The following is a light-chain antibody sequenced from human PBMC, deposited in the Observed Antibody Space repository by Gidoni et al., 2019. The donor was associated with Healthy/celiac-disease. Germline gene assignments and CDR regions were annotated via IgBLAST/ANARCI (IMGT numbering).Light chain of an antibody. V-gene: IGKV1-39*01. CDR2: AAS. Sequence: DIQMTQSRSSLSAYVGDRVTITCRASQSISSYLNWYQQKPGKAPKLLIYAASSLQSGVPSRFSGSGSGTDFTLTISSLQPEDFATYYCQQSYSTPRITFGPGTKLDIK. CDR1: QSISSY. J-gene: IGKJ3*01. CDR3: QQSYSTPRIT.